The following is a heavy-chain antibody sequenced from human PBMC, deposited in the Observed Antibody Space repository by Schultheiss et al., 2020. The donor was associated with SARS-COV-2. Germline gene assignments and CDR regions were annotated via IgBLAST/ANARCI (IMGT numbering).Heavy chain of an antibody. J-gene: IGHJ5*02. CDR1: GFTFSNAW. CDR2: IWYDGSNK. D-gene: IGHD3-10*01. V-gene: IGHV3-33*08. Sequence: GSLRLSCAASGFTFSNAWMSWVRQAPGKGLEWVAVIWYDGSNKYYADSVKGRFTISRDNSKNTLYLQMNSLRAEDTAVYYCAREGIIWFGELFGSFDPWGQGTLVTVSS. CDR3: AREGIIWFGELFGSFDP.